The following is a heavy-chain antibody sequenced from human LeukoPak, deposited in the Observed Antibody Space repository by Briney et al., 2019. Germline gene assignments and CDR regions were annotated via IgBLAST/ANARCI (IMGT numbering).Heavy chain of an antibody. J-gene: IGHJ4*02. CDR3: ARGGNLKN. D-gene: IGHD1-14*01. V-gene: IGHV3-7*01. CDR1: GFTFDDYG. CDR2: INEDGGER. Sequence: GGSLRLSCAASGFTFDDYGMSWVRQAPGKGLEWVANINEDGGERHYVDSVKGRFTISRDNAKNSLYLQMNSLRAEDTAVYYCARGGNLKNWGGGTLVTVSS.